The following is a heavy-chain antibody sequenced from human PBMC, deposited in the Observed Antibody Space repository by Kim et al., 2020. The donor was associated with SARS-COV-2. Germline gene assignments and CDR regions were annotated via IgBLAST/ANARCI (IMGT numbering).Heavy chain of an antibody. CDR1: GLTFSDYA. D-gene: IGHD1-26*01. V-gene: IGHV3-23*01. CDR2: IVPGGSRT. CDR3: AQRGGGTSTWFDS. J-gene: IGHJ5*01. Sequence: GGSLRLSCTASGLTFSDYAMSWVRQAPGKGLEWVSAIVPGGSRTDYADSVKGRFTISRDNSKNTLYMQMNSLTAEDTALYYCAQRGGGTSTWFDSWGPGTLVTVSS.